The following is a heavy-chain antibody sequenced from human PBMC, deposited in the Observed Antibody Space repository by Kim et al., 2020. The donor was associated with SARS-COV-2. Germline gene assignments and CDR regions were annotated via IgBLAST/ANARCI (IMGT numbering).Heavy chain of an antibody. V-gene: IGHV4-4*02. Sequence: SETLSLTCAVSGGSISSSNWWSWVRQPPGKGLEWIGEIYHSGSTNYNPSLKSRVTISVDKSKNQFSLKLSSVTAADTAVYYCARFGASPGAVAGHGHFDYWGQGTLVTVSS. CDR3: ARFGASPGAVAGHGHFDY. J-gene: IGHJ4*02. CDR1: GGSISSSNW. CDR2: IYHSGST. D-gene: IGHD6-19*01.